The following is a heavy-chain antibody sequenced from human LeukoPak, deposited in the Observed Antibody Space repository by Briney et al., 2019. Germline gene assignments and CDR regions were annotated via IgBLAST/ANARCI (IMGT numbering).Heavy chain of an antibody. CDR1: GYSIRSGYY. CDR2: IYQSGSS. J-gene: IGHJ5*02. D-gene: IGHD3-16*01. Sequence: SETLSLTCTVSGYSIRSGYYWGWIRQPPGKGLEWIGSIYQSGSSYYNPSLKSRVIISVDTSKNKLSLKLNSVTAADTAVYYCARGLGLRLGWFDPWGQGTLVTVSS. CDR3: ARGLGLRLGWFDP. V-gene: IGHV4-38-2*02.